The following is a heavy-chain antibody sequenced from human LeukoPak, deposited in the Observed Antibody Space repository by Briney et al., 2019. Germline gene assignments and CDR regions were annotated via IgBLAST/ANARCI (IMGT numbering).Heavy chain of an antibody. D-gene: IGHD2-8*01. CDR2: YVPEDGET. V-gene: IGHV1-24*01. CDR1: GGTFSSYA. Sequence: EASVKVSCKASGGTFSSYAISWVRQAPGQGLEWMGGYVPEDGETIYTQKFQGRVTMTEDTSTDTAYMELSSLRAEDTAVYYCATDSYARDGTYGYWGQGTLVTVSS. CDR3: ATDSYARDGTYGY. J-gene: IGHJ4*02.